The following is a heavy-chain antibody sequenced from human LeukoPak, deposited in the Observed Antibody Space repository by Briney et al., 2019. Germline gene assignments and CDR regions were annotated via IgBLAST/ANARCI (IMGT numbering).Heavy chain of an antibody. CDR1: GGSISSYY. CDR3: ARGTWLFAFDY. V-gene: IGHV4-59*01. CDR2: IYYSGST. D-gene: IGHD3-9*01. Sequence: PSETLSLTCTVSGGSISSYYWSWIRQPPGKGLEWIGYIYYSGSTNYNPSLKSRVTISVDTSKNQFSLKLSSVTAADTAVYYCARGTWLFAFDYWGQGTLVTVSS. J-gene: IGHJ4*02.